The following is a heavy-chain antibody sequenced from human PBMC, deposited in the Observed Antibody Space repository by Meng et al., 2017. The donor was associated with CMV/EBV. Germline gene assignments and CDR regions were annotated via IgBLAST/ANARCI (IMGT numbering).Heavy chain of an antibody. CDR1: GFTFDNYA. CDR3: ARNVGGDF. V-gene: IGHV3-23*01. D-gene: IGHD1-26*01. J-gene: IGHJ4*02. CDR2: ISGSAGRT. Sequence: GGSLRLSCAASGFTFDNYAMSWVRQAPGKGLEWVSGISGSAGRTFYADSVKGRFTISRDISKSTLYLQMNSLRSEDTAVYYCARNVGGDFWGQGTLVTVSS.